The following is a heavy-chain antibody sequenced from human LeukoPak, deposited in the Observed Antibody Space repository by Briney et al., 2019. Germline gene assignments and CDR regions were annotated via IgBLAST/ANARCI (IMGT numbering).Heavy chain of an antibody. Sequence: GVLRLSCAASGFTFSDYYMSWIRQAPGKGLEWVSYISGSGSTIYYADSVKGRFTISRDNAKNSLYLQMNSLRAEDTAVYYCARDRRLYSSANEDYWGQGTLVTVSS. CDR2: ISGSGSTI. J-gene: IGHJ4*02. D-gene: IGHD6-25*01. V-gene: IGHV3-11*01. CDR3: ARDRRLYSSANEDY. CDR1: GFTFSDYY.